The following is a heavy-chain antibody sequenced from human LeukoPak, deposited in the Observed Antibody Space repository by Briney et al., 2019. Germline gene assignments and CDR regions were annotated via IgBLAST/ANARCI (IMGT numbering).Heavy chain of an antibody. CDR3: ARGDYGGDYFDY. V-gene: IGHV3-7*05. CDR2: IKQDGSEK. D-gene: IGHD4-23*01. Sequence: PGGSLRLSCAASGFTFSNYWMSWIRQAPGKGLEWVANIKQDGSEKQYVDSVEDRFTISRDNAKNSLYLQMNSLRAEDTAVYYCARGDYGGDYFDYWGQGTLVTVSS. J-gene: IGHJ4*02. CDR1: GFTFSNYW.